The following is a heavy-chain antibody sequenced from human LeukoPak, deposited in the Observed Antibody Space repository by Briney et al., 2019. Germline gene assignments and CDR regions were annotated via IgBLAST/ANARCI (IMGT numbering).Heavy chain of an antibody. D-gene: IGHD4/OR15-4a*01. Sequence: GGSLRLSCAASGFTFSSYAMNWVRQAPGKGLEWVSISGSGGDTYYADSVKGRFTISRDNSKNTLYLRMNSLRAEDTAVYYCAKARGATYGTYYFDYWGQGTLVTVSS. V-gene: IGHV3-23*01. J-gene: IGHJ4*02. CDR1: GFTFSSYA. CDR2: SGSGGDT. CDR3: AKARGATYGTYYFDY.